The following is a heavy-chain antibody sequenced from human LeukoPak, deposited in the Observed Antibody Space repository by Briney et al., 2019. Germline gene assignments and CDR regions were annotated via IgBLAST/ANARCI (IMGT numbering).Heavy chain of an antibody. CDR3: ARAVYGSGSDYNVAY. D-gene: IGHD3-10*01. CDR2: INPNSGGT. V-gene: IGHV1-2*02. Sequence: ASVKVSCKASGYTFTGYYMHWVRQAPGQGLEWMGWINPNSGGTNYAQKFQGRVTMTRDTSISTAYMELSRLRSDDTAVYYCARAVYGSGSDYNVAYWGQGTLVTVSS. CDR1: GYTFTGYY. J-gene: IGHJ4*02.